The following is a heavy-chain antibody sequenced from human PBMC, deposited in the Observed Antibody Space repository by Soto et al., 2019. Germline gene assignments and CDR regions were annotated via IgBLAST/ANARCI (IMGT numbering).Heavy chain of an antibody. CDR2: TSSNGAAT. CDR1: GFTFSSYA. D-gene: IGHD5-12*01. Sequence: PGGSLRLSCAASGFTFSSYAMSWVRQAPGKGLDWVSSTSSNGAATYYEDSVRGRSTFSRDNSKNMLYLQMNSLTAGDTAVYYCATISVASNTEYWGQGTQVTVSS. J-gene: IGHJ4*02. V-gene: IGHV3-23*01. CDR3: ATISVASNTEY.